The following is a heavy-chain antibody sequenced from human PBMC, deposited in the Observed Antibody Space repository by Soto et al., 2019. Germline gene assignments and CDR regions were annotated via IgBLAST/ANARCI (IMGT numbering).Heavy chain of an antibody. J-gene: IGHJ5*02. CDR3: AKSKPMVRGVPTPLGPWFDP. CDR2: ISGTDDYT. CDR1: GFTFSNFA. D-gene: IGHD3-10*01. V-gene: IGHV3-23*01. Sequence: QPGGSLRLSCAASGFTFSNFAMTWVRQAPGAGLEWVSSISGTDDYTYYADSVKGRFTISRDNSKNTLYLQMNSLRAEDTAVYYCAKSKPMVRGVPTPLGPWFDPWGQGTLVTVSS.